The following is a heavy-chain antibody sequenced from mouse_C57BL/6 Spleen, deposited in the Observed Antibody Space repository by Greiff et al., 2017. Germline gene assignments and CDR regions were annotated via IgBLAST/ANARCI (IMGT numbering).Heavy chain of an antibody. CDR1: GYTFTDYY. D-gene: IGHD1-1*01. Sequence: VQLQQSGPELVKPGASVKISCKASGYTFTDYYMNWVKQSHGKSLEWIGDINTNNGGTSYNQKLKGKATLSVDKSSGTAYMELRSLSSEYSAVSYGATWGFSTFYAMDYCGQGTSVTVSS. V-gene: IGHV1-26*01. J-gene: IGHJ4*01. CDR2: INTNNGGT. CDR3: ATWGFSTFYAMDY.